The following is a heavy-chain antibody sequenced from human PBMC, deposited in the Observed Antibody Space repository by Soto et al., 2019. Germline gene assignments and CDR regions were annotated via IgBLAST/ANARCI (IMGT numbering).Heavy chain of an antibody. J-gene: IGHJ3*02. Sequence: GGSLRLSCVASGYTFSEDSMNWVRQAPGKGLEWVSCFGTSRKYIFYADSVRGRFTISRDDARNSLYLQLNSLRDEDTAVYYCVRARDWAFEIWGQGTMVTVSS. CDR2: FGTSRKYI. CDR1: GYTFSEDS. V-gene: IGHV3-21*06. D-gene: IGHD3-9*01. CDR3: VRARDWAFEI.